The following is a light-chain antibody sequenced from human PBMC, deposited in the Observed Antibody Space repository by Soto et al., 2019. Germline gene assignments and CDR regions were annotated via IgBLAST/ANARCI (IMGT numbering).Light chain of an antibody. CDR2: DAS. Sequence: EIVMTQSPATLPVSPGERATLSCRASQSVSSYLAWYQQKPGQAPRLLIYDASNRATGIPARFSGSGSGTDFTLTISSLEPEDFAVYYCQQRSNWPWTFGQGTKVDNK. V-gene: IGKV3-11*01. CDR1: QSVSSY. CDR3: QQRSNWPWT. J-gene: IGKJ1*01.